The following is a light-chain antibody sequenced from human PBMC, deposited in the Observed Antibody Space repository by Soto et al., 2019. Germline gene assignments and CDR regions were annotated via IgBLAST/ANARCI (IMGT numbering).Light chain of an antibody. CDR2: LNSDGSH. J-gene: IGLJ3*02. Sequence: QLVLTQSTSASASLGDSVKLTCTLSSGHSTYVIAWHQQQPEKGPRYLMKLNSDGSHSKGDGIPDRFSGSSSGAERYLTISSLQSEDEADYYCQTWGTGTWVFGGGTKLTVL. V-gene: IGLV4-69*01. CDR3: QTWGTGTWV. CDR1: SGHSTYV.